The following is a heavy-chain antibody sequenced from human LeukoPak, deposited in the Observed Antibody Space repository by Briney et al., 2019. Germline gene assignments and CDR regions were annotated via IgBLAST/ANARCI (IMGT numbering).Heavy chain of an antibody. CDR3: ARQRGSGCLDY. V-gene: IGHV3-7*01. D-gene: IGHD6-19*01. Sequence: GGSLRLSCADSRFTSSNYWMSWVRQAPGKELEWVANIKQDGSETYYVDSVKGRFTISRDNAKNSLSLQMNSLRAEDTAVYYCARQRGSGCLDYWGQGTLVTVSS. CDR2: IKQDGSET. J-gene: IGHJ4*02. CDR1: RFTSSNYW.